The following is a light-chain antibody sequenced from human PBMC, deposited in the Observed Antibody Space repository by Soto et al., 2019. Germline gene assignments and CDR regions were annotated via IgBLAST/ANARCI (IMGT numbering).Light chain of an antibody. CDR2: QDR. CDR1: KWGDKY. CDR3: QAWDSSTVV. J-gene: IGLJ2*01. Sequence: SYELTQPPSVSVSPGQTASIICSGNKWGDKYACWYQQKPGQSPVLVIYQDRKRPSGIPERFSGSNSGNTATLTISGTQAMDEADYYCQAWDSSTVVFGGGTKLTVL. V-gene: IGLV3-1*01.